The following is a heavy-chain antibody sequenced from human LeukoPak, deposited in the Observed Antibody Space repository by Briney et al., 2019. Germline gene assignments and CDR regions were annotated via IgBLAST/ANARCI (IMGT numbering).Heavy chain of an antibody. Sequence: ASVKVSCKASGYTFTSYGISWVRQAPGQGLEWMGWISAYNGNTNYAQKLQGRVTMTTDTSTSTAYMELRSLRSDDTAVYYCARRYCSGGSCYSCSPFDYWGQGTLVTVSS. J-gene: IGHJ4*02. V-gene: IGHV1-18*01. D-gene: IGHD2-15*01. CDR3: ARRYCSGGSCYSCSPFDY. CDR1: GYTFTSYG. CDR2: ISAYNGNT.